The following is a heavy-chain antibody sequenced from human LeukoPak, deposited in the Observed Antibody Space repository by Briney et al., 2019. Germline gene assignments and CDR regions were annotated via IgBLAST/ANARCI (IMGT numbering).Heavy chain of an antibody. D-gene: IGHD3-22*01. CDR3: ARDNYDSSGYSAFDI. V-gene: IGHV3-30*19. J-gene: IGHJ3*02. Sequence: GGSLRLSCAASGFTFSSYGMHWVRQAPGKGLEWVAVISYDGSNKYYADSVKGRFTISRDNSKNTLYLQMNSLRAEDTAVYYCARDNYDSSGYSAFDIWGQGTMVTVSS. CDR2: ISYDGSNK. CDR1: GFTFSSYG.